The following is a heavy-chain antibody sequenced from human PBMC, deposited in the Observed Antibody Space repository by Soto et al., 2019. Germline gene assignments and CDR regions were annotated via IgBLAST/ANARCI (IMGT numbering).Heavy chain of an antibody. D-gene: IGHD3-3*01. CDR2: IYYSGST. Sequence: HVQLQESGPGLVKPSQTLSLTCTVSGGSISSGGYYWSWIRQHPGKGLEWIGYIYYSGSTYYNPSLKSRVTISVDTSKNQFSLKLSSVTAADTAVYYCARGRVVMNYYYGMDVWGQGTTVTVSS. V-gene: IGHV4-31*03. J-gene: IGHJ6*02. CDR3: ARGRVVMNYYYGMDV. CDR1: GGSISSGGYY.